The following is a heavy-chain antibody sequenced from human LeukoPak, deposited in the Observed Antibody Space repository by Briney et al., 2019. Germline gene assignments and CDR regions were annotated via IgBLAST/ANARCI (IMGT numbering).Heavy chain of an antibody. J-gene: IGHJ4*02. CDR1: GGSFSGYY. D-gene: IGHD6-19*01. CDR3: ARRLDGSGWYDDY. V-gene: IGHV4-34*01. Sequence: SETLSLTCAVYGGSFSGYYWSWIRQPPGKGLEWNGEINHSGSTNYNPSLKSRVTISVDTSKNQFSLKLSSVTAADTAVYYCARRLDGSGWYDDYWGQGTLVTVSS. CDR2: INHSGST.